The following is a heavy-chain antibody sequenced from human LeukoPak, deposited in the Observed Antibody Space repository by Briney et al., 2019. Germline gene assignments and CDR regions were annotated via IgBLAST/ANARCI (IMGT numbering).Heavy chain of an antibody. J-gene: IGHJ4*02. Sequence: PSETLSLTCTVSGDSISGSYWSWIRQSPGTGLEWIGYISYTGSTNYNPSLKSRVTISVDASKNQFSLKLSSVTAADTAVYYCARVHYSGSGLSSYFDYWGQGTLVTVSS. CDR2: ISYTGST. CDR1: GDSISGSY. V-gene: IGHV4-59*01. CDR3: ARVHYSGSGLSSYFDY. D-gene: IGHD3-10*01.